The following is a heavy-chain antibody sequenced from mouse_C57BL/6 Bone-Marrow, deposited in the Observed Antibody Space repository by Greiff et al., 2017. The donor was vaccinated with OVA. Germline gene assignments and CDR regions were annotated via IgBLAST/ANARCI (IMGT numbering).Heavy chain of an antibody. CDR2: INYDGSST. J-gene: IGHJ2*01. V-gene: IGHV5-16*01. D-gene: IGHD1-1*01. CDR1: GFTFSDYY. Sequence: EVQVVESEGGLVQPGSSMKLSCTASGFTFSDYYMAWVRQVPEKGLEWVANINYDGSSTYYLDSLKSRFIISRDNAKNILYLQMSSLKSEDTATYYCATHSYGRDYFDYWGQGTTLTVSS. CDR3: ATHSYGRDYFDY.